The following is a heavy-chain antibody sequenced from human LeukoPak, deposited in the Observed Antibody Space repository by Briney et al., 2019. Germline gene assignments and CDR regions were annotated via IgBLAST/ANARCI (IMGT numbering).Heavy chain of an antibody. CDR2: ISTNSDTI. CDR3: ARDLYGDYFAY. D-gene: IGHD4-17*01. Sequence: GGSLRLSCAASGFTFSSYTMTWVRQAPGKGLEWISYISTNSDTIYYADSVKGRFTISRDNGKNSLFLQMSSLRAEDTAVYYCARDLYGDYFAYWGQGPLVTVSS. CDR1: GFTFSSYT. V-gene: IGHV3-48*01. J-gene: IGHJ4*02.